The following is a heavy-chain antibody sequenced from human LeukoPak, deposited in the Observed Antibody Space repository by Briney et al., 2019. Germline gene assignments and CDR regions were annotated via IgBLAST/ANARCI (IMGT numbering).Heavy chain of an antibody. Sequence: ASVKVSCKVSGYTLTELTMHWVRQAPGQGLEWMGWISAYNGNTNYAQKLQGRVTMTTDTSTSTAYMELRSLRSDDTAVYYCARGGYSGYDSNFDYWGQGTLVTVSS. V-gene: IGHV1-18*01. CDR2: ISAYNGNT. J-gene: IGHJ4*02. D-gene: IGHD5-12*01. CDR1: GYTLTELT. CDR3: ARGGYSGYDSNFDY.